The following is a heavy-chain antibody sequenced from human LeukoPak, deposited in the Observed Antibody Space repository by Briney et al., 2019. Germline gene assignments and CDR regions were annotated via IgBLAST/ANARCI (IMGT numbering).Heavy chain of an antibody. V-gene: IGHV4-59*01. CDR3: VRHEAGYSSGWYVY. D-gene: IGHD6-19*01. CDR2: IYYSEST. J-gene: IGHJ4*02. CDR1: GGSISNYY. Sequence: KPSETLSRTGTGSGGSISNYYWGWLRQPPGQGLEWIGCIYYSESTNYKPSLKSRATTSVDTSKTQFSLQLSSVTAADTAVYYCVRHEAGYSSGWYVYWGQGTLVTVSS.